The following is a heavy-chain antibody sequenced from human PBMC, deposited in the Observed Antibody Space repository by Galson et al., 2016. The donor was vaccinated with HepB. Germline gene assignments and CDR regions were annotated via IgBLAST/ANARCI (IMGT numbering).Heavy chain of an antibody. CDR3: ASPFSYCSTTTCTLNFDY. D-gene: IGHD2-2*01. CDR1: GGSISTSSYY. CDR2: IYYSGST. V-gene: IGHV4-39*01. Sequence: ETLSLTCTVSGGSISTSSYYWVWIRQPPGKGLEWIGSIYYSGSTSFNPSLKSRVSMSVDTSKNQFSLRLSSVTAADTSVYYCASPFSYCSTTTCTLNFDYWGQGTLVTVSS. J-gene: IGHJ4*02.